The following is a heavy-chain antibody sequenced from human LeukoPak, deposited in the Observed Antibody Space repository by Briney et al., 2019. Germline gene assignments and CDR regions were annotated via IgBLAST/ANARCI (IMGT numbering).Heavy chain of an antibody. V-gene: IGHV4-39*07. CDR1: GASISSSSYY. Sequence: SETLSLTCTVSGASISSSSYYWGWIRQPPGKGLEWIGSIYYGGSTYYNPSLKSRVTISVDTSKNQFSLKVNSVTAADTAVYYCARDAGHQLSRRNYYAMDVWGQGTTVTVSS. J-gene: IGHJ6*02. D-gene: IGHD2-2*01. CDR2: IYYGGST. CDR3: ARDAGHQLSRRNYYAMDV.